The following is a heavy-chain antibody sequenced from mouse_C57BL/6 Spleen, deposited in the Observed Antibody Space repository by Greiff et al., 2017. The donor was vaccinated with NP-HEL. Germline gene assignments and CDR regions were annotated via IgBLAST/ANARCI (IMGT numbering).Heavy chain of an antibody. Sequence: VQLQQPGAELVKPGASVKLSCKASGYTFTSYWMHWVKQRPGQGLEWIGMIHPNSGSTNYNEKFKSKATLTVDKSSSTAYMQLSSLTPEDSAVYFCARACGSSSPLDYWGQGTMLTVSA. D-gene: IGHD1-1*01. CDR2: IHPNSGST. CDR1: GYTFTSYW. V-gene: IGHV1-64*01. J-gene: IGHJ2*01. CDR3: ARACGSSSPLDY.